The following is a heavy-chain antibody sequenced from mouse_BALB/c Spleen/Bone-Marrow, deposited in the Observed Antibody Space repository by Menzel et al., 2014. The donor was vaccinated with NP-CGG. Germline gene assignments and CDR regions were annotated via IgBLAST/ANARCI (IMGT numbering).Heavy chain of an antibody. V-gene: IGHV1-15*01. J-gene: IGHJ3*01. CDR3: TIVAY. Sequence: VQLQQSGADLVRPGTSVTLSCKASGYTFTDYKMRWVKQTPVHGLEWIGLIDPETGGTAYNQRFKGKAIMTADKSSSTAYMDLRSLTSEDSAVYYCTIVAYWGQGTLVTVSA. CDR1: GYTFTDYK. CDR2: IDPETGGT.